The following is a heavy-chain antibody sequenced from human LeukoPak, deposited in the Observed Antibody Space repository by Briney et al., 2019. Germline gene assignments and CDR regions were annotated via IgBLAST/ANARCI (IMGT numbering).Heavy chain of an antibody. D-gene: IGHD3-22*01. CDR1: GFTFSSYW. Sequence: PGGSLRLSCAASGFTFSSYWMSWVRQAPGKGLEWVANIKQDGSEKYYVDSVKGRFTISRDNAKNSLYLQMNSLRAEDTAVYYCARDWWDSSGYYDYWGQGTLVTVSS. J-gene: IGHJ4*02. CDR3: ARDWWDSSGYYDY. V-gene: IGHV3-7*01. CDR2: IKQDGSEK.